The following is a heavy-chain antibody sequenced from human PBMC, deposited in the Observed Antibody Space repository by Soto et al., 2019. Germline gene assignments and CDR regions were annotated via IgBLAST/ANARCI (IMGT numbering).Heavy chain of an antibody. J-gene: IGHJ4*02. CDR1: GYTLTSFV. V-gene: IGHV1-46*01. CDR3: ARVAHQSLDY. Sequence: GASVKVSCKASGYTLTSFVIHWVRQAPGQGLEWLGIINPSDGGTGYAQKFQGRVTMTRDTSTSTVYMDMSSLRSEDTAVYYCARVAHQSLDYWGLGTLVTVSS. D-gene: IGHD5-12*01. CDR2: INPSDGGT.